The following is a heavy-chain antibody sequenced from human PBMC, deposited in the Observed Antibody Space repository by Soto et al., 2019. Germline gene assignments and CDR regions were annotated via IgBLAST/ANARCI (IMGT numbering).Heavy chain of an antibody. V-gene: IGHV1-2*04. Sequence: ASVKVSCKASGYTFTGYYMHWVRQAPGQGLEWMGWINPNSGGTNYAQKFQGWVTMTRDTSISTAYMELSRLRSDDTAVYYCARDSKVKGDSSGWYEFVPDYYYGMDVWGQGTTVTVSS. CDR2: INPNSGGT. D-gene: IGHD6-19*01. J-gene: IGHJ6*02. CDR1: GYTFTGYY. CDR3: ARDSKVKGDSSGWYEFVPDYYYGMDV.